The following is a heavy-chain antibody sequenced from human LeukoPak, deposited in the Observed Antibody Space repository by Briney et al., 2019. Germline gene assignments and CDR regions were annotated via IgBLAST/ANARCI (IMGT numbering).Heavy chain of an antibody. D-gene: IGHD3-9*01. J-gene: IGHJ5*02. Sequence: GASVKVSCKASGYTFTSYYMHWVRQAPGQGLEWMGIINPSGGSTSYAQKFQGRVTMTRDMSTSTVYMELSSLRSEDTAVYYCARGRGSWLLYNWFDPWGQGTLVTVSS. CDR3: ARGRGSWLLYNWFDP. CDR1: GYTFTSYY. V-gene: IGHV1-46*01. CDR2: INPSGGST.